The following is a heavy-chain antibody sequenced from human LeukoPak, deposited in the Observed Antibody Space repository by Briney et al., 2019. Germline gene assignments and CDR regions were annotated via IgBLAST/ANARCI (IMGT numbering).Heavy chain of an antibody. V-gene: IGHV3-23*01. D-gene: IGHD6-13*01. CDR3: AKTGTPWYYFDY. Sequence: GSLRLSCAASGFTFSSYAMSWVRQAPGKGLEWVSAISSSGGSTYYADSVKGRFTISRDNSKNTLYLQMNSLRAEDTAVYYCAKTGTPWYYFDYWGQGTLVTVSS. CDR1: GFTFSSYA. J-gene: IGHJ4*02. CDR2: ISSSGGST.